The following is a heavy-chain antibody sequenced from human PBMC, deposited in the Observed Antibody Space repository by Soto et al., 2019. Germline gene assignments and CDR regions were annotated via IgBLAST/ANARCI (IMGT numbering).Heavy chain of an antibody. CDR2: ISYDGSNK. V-gene: IGHV3-30*18. CDR3: AKAGIAVAGTVDY. D-gene: IGHD6-19*01. CDR1: GFTFSSYG. Sequence: QVQLVESGGGVVQPGRSLRLSCAASGFTFSSYGIHWVRQAPGKGLEWVAVISYDGSNKYYADSVKGRFTISRDNSKNTLYLQMNSLRAEDTAVYYCAKAGIAVAGTVDYWGQGTLVTVSS. J-gene: IGHJ4*02.